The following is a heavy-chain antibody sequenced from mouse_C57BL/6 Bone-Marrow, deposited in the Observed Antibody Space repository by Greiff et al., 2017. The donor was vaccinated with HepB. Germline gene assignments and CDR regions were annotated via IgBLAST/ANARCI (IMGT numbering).Heavy chain of an antibody. Sequence: EVHLVESEGGLVQPGSSMKLSCTASGFTFSDYYMAWVRQVPERGLEWVANINYDGSSTYYLDSLKSRFIISRDNAKNILYLQMSSLKSEDTATYYCARDRDGGFAYWGQGTLVTVSA. D-gene: IGHD3-1*01. CDR2: INYDGSST. V-gene: IGHV5-16*01. CDR3: ARDRDGGFAY. CDR1: GFTFSDYY. J-gene: IGHJ3*01.